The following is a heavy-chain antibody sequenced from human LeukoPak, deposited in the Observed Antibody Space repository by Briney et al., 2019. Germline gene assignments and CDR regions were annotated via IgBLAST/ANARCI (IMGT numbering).Heavy chain of an antibody. CDR2: IYYSGST. CDR1: GCSISSYY. D-gene: IGHD6-19*01. CDR3: ARVHSSGWYSEWYFAL. V-gene: IGHV4-59*01. J-gene: IGHJ2*01. Sequence: SETLSLTCTVSGCSISSYYLNWIRQPPGKGLEWIGYIYYSGSTNYNPSLKSRVTISVDTSKNQFSLKLSSVTAADTAVYYCARVHSSGWYSEWYFALWPRGTLVTVSS.